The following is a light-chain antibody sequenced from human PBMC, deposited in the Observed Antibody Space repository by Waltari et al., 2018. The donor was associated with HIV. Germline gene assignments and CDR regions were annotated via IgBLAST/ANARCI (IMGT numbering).Light chain of an antibody. CDR2: SKN. CDR3: AAWDDSLNGGWM. V-gene: IGLV1-44*01. J-gene: IGLJ3*02. Sequence: QSVLTQPPSASGTPGQRVTISCSARSYNIGTNTVNWYQRTQGTAPKLLIYSKNQRPSGVPALFSGSKSGTSASLAISGLHSDDEADYYCAAWDDSLNGGWMFGGGTKLTVL. CDR1: SYNIGTNT.